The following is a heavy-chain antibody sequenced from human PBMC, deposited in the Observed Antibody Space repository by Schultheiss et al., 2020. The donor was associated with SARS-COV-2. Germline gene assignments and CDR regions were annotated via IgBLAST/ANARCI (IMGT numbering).Heavy chain of an antibody. D-gene: IGHD2-15*01. Sequence: SETLSLTCTVSGGSISSYYWSWIRQPAGKGLEWIGRIYTSGSTNYNPSLKSRVTMSVDTSKNQFSLKLSSVTAADTAVYYCAREVCSGGSCYSVRFDYWGQGTLVTVSS. CDR3: AREVCSGGSCYSVRFDY. CDR2: IYTSGST. J-gene: IGHJ4*02. CDR1: GGSISSYY. V-gene: IGHV4-4*07.